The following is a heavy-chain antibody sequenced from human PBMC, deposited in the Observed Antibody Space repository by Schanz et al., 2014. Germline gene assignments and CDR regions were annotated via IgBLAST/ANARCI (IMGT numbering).Heavy chain of an antibody. CDR1: GYTFTSYY. Sequence: QLMQSGSEVRKPGASVKVSCEASGYTFTSYYIHWFRQAPGQGLEWMGLINPSVGNTNYAQKFRGRVTMTRDTSTSTVYMELSSLRSDDTAMYYCVTEKRMESGTWAKAFDIWGQGTWVTVSS. J-gene: IGHJ3*02. CDR2: INPSVGNT. V-gene: IGHV1-46*01. CDR3: VTEKRMESGTWAKAFDI. D-gene: IGHD3-3*01.